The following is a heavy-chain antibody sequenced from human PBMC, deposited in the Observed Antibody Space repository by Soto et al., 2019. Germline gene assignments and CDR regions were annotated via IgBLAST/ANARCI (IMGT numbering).Heavy chain of an antibody. D-gene: IGHD3-22*01. CDR2: IIPIIGII. CDR3: AGDPDSHYNDSHASSYP. V-gene: IGHV1-69*04. CDR1: GGTFSTYT. J-gene: IGHJ5*02. Sequence: SVKVSCKAPGGTFSTYTITWVRQAPGQGLEWMGRIIPIIGIINYAQKFQGRVTITADKFTGTAYMELTRLRSDDTAVYYCAGDPDSHYNDSHASSYPWGQGTLVTVSS.